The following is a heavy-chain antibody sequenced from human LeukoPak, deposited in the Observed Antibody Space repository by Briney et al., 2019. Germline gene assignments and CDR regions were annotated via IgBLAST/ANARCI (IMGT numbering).Heavy chain of an antibody. Sequence: SETLSLTCAVYGGSFSGYFWNWIRQPPGKGLEWIGEINHSGSTHHIPSLKSRVTISIDTSKNQISLKLSSVTAADTAVYYCARGPDSGSYFAWFGPWGQGTLVTVSS. CDR3: ARGPDSGSYFAWFGP. D-gene: IGHD3-10*01. CDR1: GGSFSGYF. CDR2: INHSGST. V-gene: IGHV4-34*01. J-gene: IGHJ5*02.